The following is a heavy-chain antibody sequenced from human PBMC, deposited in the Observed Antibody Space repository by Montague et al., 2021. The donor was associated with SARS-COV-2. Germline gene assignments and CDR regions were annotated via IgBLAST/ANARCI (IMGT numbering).Heavy chain of an antibody. CDR1: GFSLNTSGMC. D-gene: IGHD6-19*01. CDR2: XDWDDDK. V-gene: IGHV2-70*11. CDR3: ARTYAPSAVAVDY. J-gene: IGHJ4*02. Sequence: PALVKPTQTLTLTCTFSGFSLNTSGMCVSWIRQPPGKALERLARXDWDDDKYYSTSLKTRFTISKDTSKNQVVLTMTNMDPVDTATYYCARTYAPSAVAVDYWGQGTLVTVSS.